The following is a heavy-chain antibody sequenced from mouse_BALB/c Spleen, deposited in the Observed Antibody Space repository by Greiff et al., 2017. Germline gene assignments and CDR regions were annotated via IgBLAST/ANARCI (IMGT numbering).Heavy chain of an antibody. CDR3: ARSGDYDGYAMDY. D-gene: IGHD2-4*01. CDR1: GFTFSSFG. CDR2: ISSGSSTI. Sequence: VESGGGLVQPGGSRKLSCAASGFTFSSFGMHWVRQAPEKGLEWVAYISSGSSTIYYADTVKGRFTISRDNPKNTLFLQMTSLRSEDTAMYYCARSGDYDGYAMDYWGQGTSVTVSS. J-gene: IGHJ4*01. V-gene: IGHV5-17*02.